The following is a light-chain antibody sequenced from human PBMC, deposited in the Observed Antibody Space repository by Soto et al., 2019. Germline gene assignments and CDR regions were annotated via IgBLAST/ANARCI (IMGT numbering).Light chain of an antibody. CDR1: NSNIGSNT. Sequence: QSVLTQPPSASGTPGQRVTISCSGSNSNIGSNTVNWYQQLPGTAPKLLIYYDNLRPSGVPDRISGSKSGNTASLTISGLQAEDESVYYCSSYTSSGTLVFGGGTKVTVL. CDR2: YDN. V-gene: IGLV1-44*01. CDR3: SSYTSSGTLV. J-gene: IGLJ3*02.